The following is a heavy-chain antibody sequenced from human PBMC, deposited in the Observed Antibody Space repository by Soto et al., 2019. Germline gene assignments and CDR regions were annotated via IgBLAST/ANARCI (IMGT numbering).Heavy chain of an antibody. CDR1: GFTFSSYG. CDR3: AKATYSGYDSGYFDY. V-gene: IGHV3-30*18. Sequence: PGGSLRLSCAASGFTFSSYGMHWVRQAPGKGLEWVAVISYDGSNKYYADYVKGRFTISRDNSKNTLYLQMNSLRAEDTAVYYCAKATYSGYDSGYFDYWGQGTLVTVSS. D-gene: IGHD5-12*01. J-gene: IGHJ4*02. CDR2: ISYDGSNK.